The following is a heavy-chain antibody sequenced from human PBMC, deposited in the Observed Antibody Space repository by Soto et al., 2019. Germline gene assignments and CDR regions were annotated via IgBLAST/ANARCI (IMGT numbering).Heavy chain of an antibody. D-gene: IGHD2-15*01. CDR3: ARGPSRYCSGGSCYSDAFDI. V-gene: IGHV4-34*01. J-gene: IGHJ3*02. CDR1: GGSFSGYY. CDR2: INHSGST. Sequence: QVQLQQWGAGLLKPSETLSLTCAVYGGSFSGYYWSWIRQPPGKGLEWIGEINHSGSTNYNPSLKSRVTISVDTPKNQFSLKLSSVTAADTAVYYCARGPSRYCSGGSCYSDAFDIWGQGTMVTVSS.